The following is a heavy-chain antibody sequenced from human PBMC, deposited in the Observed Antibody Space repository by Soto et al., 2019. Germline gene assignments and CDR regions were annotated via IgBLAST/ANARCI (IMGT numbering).Heavy chain of an antibody. CDR1: GGSIIGSY. Sequence: SETLSLTCSVSGGSIIGSYCICIRQSPWKGLEWLGYVYYTGSTNYSPSLRSRVSISVDTSKNEFSLRLSSVTAADTAVYFCARSVAVPGAHIDYWGQGTQVTVSS. CDR2: VYYTGST. CDR3: ARSVAVPGAHIDY. D-gene: IGHD6-19*01. V-gene: IGHV4-59*01. J-gene: IGHJ4*02.